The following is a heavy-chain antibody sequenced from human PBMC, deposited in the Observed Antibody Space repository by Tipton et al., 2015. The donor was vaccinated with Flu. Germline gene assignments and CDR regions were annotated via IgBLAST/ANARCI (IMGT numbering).Heavy chain of an antibody. Sequence: TLSLTCAVSGYSISSGYYWGWIRQPPGKGLEWIGSIYHSGSTYYNPSLKSRVTISVDTSKNQFSLKLSSVTAADTAVYYCAGHGEQWTFSSSVDAFDIWGQGTMVTVSS. CDR3: AGHGEQWTFSSSVDAFDI. V-gene: IGHV4-38-2*01. D-gene: IGHD2/OR15-2a*01. CDR1: GYSISSGYY. CDR2: IYHSGST. J-gene: IGHJ3*02.